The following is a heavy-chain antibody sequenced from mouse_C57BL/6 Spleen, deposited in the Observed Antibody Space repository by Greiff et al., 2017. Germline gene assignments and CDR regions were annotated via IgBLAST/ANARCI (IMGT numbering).Heavy chain of an antibody. Sequence: QVQLQQSGAELVKPGASVTLSCKASGYTFTDYEMHWVKQTPVHGLEWIGAIDPETGGTAYNQKFKGKDILTADKSSSTAYMELRSLTSEDSDVYYCTTTVVATFDYWGQGTTLTVSS. CDR3: TTTVVATFDY. J-gene: IGHJ2*01. CDR1: GYTFTDYE. CDR2: IDPETGGT. D-gene: IGHD1-1*01. V-gene: IGHV1-15*01.